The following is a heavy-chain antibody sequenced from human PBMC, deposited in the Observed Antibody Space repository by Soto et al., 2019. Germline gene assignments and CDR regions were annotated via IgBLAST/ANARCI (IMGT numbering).Heavy chain of an antibody. D-gene: IGHD2-8*01. J-gene: IGHJ4*02. CDR3: AKLFLPSSSRRDCTNGVCPSIPEDTETVSFDY. CDR2: ISYDGSNK. V-gene: IGHV3-30*18. Sequence: QVQLVESGGGVVQPGRSLRLSCAASGFTFSSYSMHWVRQAPGKGLEWVAVISYDGSNKYYADSVKGRFTISRDNSKDTLYLPMNSLRAEDPAVYYCAKLFLPSSSRRDCTNGVCPSIPEDTETVSFDYWGQGTLVTVSS. CDR1: GFTFSSYS.